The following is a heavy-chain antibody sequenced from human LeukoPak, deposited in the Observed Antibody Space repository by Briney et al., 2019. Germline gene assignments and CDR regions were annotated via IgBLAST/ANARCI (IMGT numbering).Heavy chain of an antibody. CDR3: ARTWEPSYYYYGMDV. Sequence: ASVKVSRKASGGTFSSYAISWVRQAPGQGLEWMGGIIPIFGTANYAQKFQGRVTITADESTSTAYMELSSLRSEDTAVYYCARTWEPSYYYYGMDVWGQGTTVTVSS. D-gene: IGHD1-26*01. V-gene: IGHV1-69*13. J-gene: IGHJ6*02. CDR2: IIPIFGTA. CDR1: GGTFSSYA.